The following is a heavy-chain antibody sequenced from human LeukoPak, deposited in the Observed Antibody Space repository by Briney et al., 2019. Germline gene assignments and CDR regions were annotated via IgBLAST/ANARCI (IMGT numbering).Heavy chain of an antibody. J-gene: IGHJ6*03. Sequence: GGSLRLSCAASGFTFSSYWMSWVRQAPGKGLEWVANIKQDGSEKYYVDSVKGRFTISRDNAKNSLYLQMNSLRAEDTAVYYCARTDCSGGSCYSRYYYYYYMDVWGKGTTVTVSS. V-gene: IGHV3-7*01. CDR2: IKQDGSEK. CDR1: GFTFSSYW. D-gene: IGHD2-15*01. CDR3: ARTDCSGGSCYSRYYYYYYMDV.